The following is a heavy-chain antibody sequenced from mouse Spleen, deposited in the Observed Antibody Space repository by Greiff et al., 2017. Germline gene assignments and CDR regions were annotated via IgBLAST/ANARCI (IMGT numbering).Heavy chain of an antibody. CDR3: ARNYGGAMDY. Sequence: VQLQQSGAELVRPGASVKLSCKASGYTFTDYYINWVKQRPGQGLEWIARIYPGSGNTYYNEKFKGKATLTAEKSSSTAYMQLSSLTSEDSAVYFCARNYGGAMDYWGQGTSVTVSS. J-gene: IGHJ4*01. CDR1: GYTFTDYY. D-gene: IGHD1-1*01. V-gene: IGHV1-76*01. CDR2: IYPGSGNT.